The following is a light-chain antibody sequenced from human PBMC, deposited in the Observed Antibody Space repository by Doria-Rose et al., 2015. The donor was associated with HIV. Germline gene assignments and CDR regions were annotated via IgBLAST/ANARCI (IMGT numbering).Light chain of an antibody. V-gene: IGKV1-5*03. J-gene: IGKJ2*01. CDR2: KAS. CDR1: QSISTW. CDR3: QHYQSYPYT. Sequence: PSTLSASVGDRVTITSRASQSISTWLAWYQQKPGKAPKLLIYKASSLESGVPSRFSGSGSGTEFTLTISSLQPDDFASYYCQHYQSYPYTFGQGTKLEIK.